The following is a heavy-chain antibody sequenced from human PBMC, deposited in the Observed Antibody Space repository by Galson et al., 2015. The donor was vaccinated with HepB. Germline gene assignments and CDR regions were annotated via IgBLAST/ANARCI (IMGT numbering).Heavy chain of an antibody. D-gene: IGHD3-3*01. CDR2: ISSSGYTI. Sequence: SLRLSCAASGFTFSDFYMSWIRQAPGKGLEWVSLISSSGYTIYYADSVKGRFTISRDNAQNSLYLQMNSLRAEDTAVYYCARTYYDFWSGVDAFDIWGQGTVLTVSS. CDR1: GFTFSDFY. J-gene: IGHJ3*02. V-gene: IGHV3-11*01. CDR3: ARTYYDFWSGVDAFDI.